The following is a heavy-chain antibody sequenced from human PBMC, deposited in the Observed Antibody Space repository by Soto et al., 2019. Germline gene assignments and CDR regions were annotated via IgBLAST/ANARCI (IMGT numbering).Heavy chain of an antibody. CDR1: GFPFSNYI. D-gene: IGHD6-19*01. J-gene: IGHJ4*02. Sequence: LAGYKILSSAASGFPFSNYIRSSVRQAPGTGLAWVSYISSNSRTIYYADSVMGRFTISRCNGRGSLDLQMSRLRINYTAVDYCSREHSSASSCSKIGLDNWGQGTPVAVT. V-gene: IGHV3-48*01. CDR3: SREHSSASSCSKIGLDN. CDR2: ISSNSRTI.